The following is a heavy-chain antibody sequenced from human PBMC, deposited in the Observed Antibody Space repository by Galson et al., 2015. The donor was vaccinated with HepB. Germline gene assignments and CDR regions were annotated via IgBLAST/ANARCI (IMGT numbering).Heavy chain of an antibody. V-gene: IGHV1-69*13. D-gene: IGHD3-3*01. CDR3: AARSGNFWSGYYPSYYYYGMDV. Sequence: SVKVSCKASRGTFSSYAISWVRQAPGQGLEWMGGIIPIFGTANYAQKFQGRVTITADESTSTAYMELSSLRSEDTAVYYCAARSGNFWSGYYPSYYYYGMDVWGQGTTVTVSS. J-gene: IGHJ6*02. CDR1: RGTFSSYA. CDR2: IIPIFGTA.